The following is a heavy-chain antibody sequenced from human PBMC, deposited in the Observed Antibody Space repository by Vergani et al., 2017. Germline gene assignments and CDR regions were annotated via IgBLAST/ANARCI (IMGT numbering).Heavy chain of an antibody. V-gene: IGHV3-15*01. Sequence: EVQLVESGGGLVKPGGSLRLSCAASGFTFSNAWMSWVRQAPGKGLEWVGRIKSKTDGGTTDYAAPVKGRFTISRDDSKNTLYLQMNSLKTEDTAVYYCTTDLPYYYDSSSYYLAGYWGQGTLVTVSS. CDR3: TTDLPYYYDSSSYYLAGY. J-gene: IGHJ4*02. CDR1: GFTFSNAW. CDR2: IKSKTDGGTT. D-gene: IGHD3-22*01.